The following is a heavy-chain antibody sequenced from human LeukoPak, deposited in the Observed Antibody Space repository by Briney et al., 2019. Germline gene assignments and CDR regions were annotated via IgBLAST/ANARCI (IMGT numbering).Heavy chain of an antibody. CDR1: VYTFTGYY. J-gene: IGHJ4*02. Sequence: GASVKVSCKASVYTFTGYYMHWVRQAPGQGLEWMGWINPNSGGTNYAQKFQGRVTMTRDTSISTAYMELSRLRSDDTAVYYCARADGGNSYAHYWGQGTLVTVSS. D-gene: IGHD4-23*01. CDR3: ARADGGNSYAHY. V-gene: IGHV1-2*02. CDR2: INPNSGGT.